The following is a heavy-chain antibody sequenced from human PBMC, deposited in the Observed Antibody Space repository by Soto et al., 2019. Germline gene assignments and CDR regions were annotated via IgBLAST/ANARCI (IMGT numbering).Heavy chain of an antibody. D-gene: IGHD2-2*01. Sequence: QVQLVQSGAEVKKPGSSVKVSCKASGGTFSSYAISWVRQAPGQGLAWMGGIIPISDTTNYAQKFQGRVTITADESTSTDYMELSSLRFEDTAVYYCARSQGSSTSLEIYYYYYYGMDVWGQGTTVTVSS. CDR1: GGTFSSYA. CDR2: IIPISDTT. J-gene: IGHJ6*02. V-gene: IGHV1-69*01. CDR3: ARSQGSSTSLEIYYYYYYGMDV.